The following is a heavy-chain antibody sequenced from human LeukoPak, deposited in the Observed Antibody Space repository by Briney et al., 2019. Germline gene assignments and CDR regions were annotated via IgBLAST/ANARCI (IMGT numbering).Heavy chain of an antibody. CDR1: GGSISSGGYY. CDR2: IYYSGST. Sequence: SSETLSRTCTVSGGSISSGGYYWSWIRQHPGQGLEWIGYIYYSGSTYYNPSLKSRVTISVDTSKNQFSLKLSSVTAADTAVYYCVLWRHYFDYWGQGTLVTVSS. V-gene: IGHV4-31*03. D-gene: IGHD3-10*01. CDR3: VLWRHYFDY. J-gene: IGHJ4*02.